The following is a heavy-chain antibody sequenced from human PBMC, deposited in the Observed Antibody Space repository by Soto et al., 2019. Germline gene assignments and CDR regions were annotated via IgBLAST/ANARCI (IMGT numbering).Heavy chain of an antibody. Sequence: QPGGSLRLSCAASGFTFSSFALSWVRQAPGKGLEWVSAISGSGDGTDYADSVKGRFTISRDNSKNTLYLQMNSLRAEDTAVYYCAGPGYSSQDYWGQGALVTVYS. J-gene: IGHJ4*02. D-gene: IGHD5-18*01. V-gene: IGHV3-23*01. CDR1: GFTFSSFA. CDR2: ISGSGDGT. CDR3: AGPGYSSQDY.